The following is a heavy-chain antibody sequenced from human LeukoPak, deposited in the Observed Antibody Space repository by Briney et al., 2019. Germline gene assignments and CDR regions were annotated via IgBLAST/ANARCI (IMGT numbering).Heavy chain of an antibody. V-gene: IGHV5-51*01. D-gene: IGHD6-6*01. Sequence: GESLKISCKGSGYSFTSYWIGWVRQMPGKGLEWMGIIYPGDSDTRYSPSFQGQVTISADKSISTAYLQWSSLKASDIAMYYCARVGDIAAPNTRTWFDPWGQGTLVTVSS. J-gene: IGHJ5*02. CDR3: ARVGDIAAPNTRTWFDP. CDR1: GYSFTSYW. CDR2: IYPGDSDT.